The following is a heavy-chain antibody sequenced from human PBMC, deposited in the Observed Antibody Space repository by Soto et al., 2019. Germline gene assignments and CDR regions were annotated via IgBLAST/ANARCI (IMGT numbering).Heavy chain of an antibody. CDR3: AKDPAPRITGKFDP. CDR1: VFTFSSYA. D-gene: IGHD1-20*01. V-gene: IGHV3-23*01. CDR2: ISGSGGST. Sequence: PGGSLLISCASSVFTFSSYAMSWVRQAPGKGLEWVSAISGSGGSTYYADSVKGRFTISRDNSKNTLYLQMNSLRAEDTAVYYCAKDPAPRITGKFDPWGQGTMVTVSS. J-gene: IGHJ5*02.